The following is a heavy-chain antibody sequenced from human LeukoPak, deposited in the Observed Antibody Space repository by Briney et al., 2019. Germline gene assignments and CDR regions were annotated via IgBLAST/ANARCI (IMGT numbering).Heavy chain of an antibody. CDR3: AKVIRGGYGMDV. CDR2: ISDSSSIT. CDR1: GFTFSSFG. Sequence: GGSLRLSCAASGFTFSSFGMNWVRQAPGKGLEWVSYISDSSSITYYADSVKGRFTISRDNAKNSLSLQLNGLRDEDTAVYFCAKVIRGGYGMDVWGQGTTVTVSS. J-gene: IGHJ6*02. D-gene: IGHD3-10*01. V-gene: IGHV3-48*02.